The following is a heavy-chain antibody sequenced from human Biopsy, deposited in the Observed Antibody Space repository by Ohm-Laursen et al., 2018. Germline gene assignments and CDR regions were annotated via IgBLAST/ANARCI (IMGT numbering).Heavy chain of an antibody. Sequence: TLSLTWTVSGGSISSYYWNWIWQPPGKGLEWIGYIYYSGSTNYNPSLKSRVTISVDTSKNQFSLRLNPVTAADTAVYYCSRATNSTGRPYYYFYGMDVWGQGTTVTVSS. J-gene: IGHJ6*02. CDR2: IYYSGST. V-gene: IGHV4-59*01. D-gene: IGHD2/OR15-2a*01. CDR1: GGSISSYY. CDR3: SRATNSTGRPYYYFYGMDV.